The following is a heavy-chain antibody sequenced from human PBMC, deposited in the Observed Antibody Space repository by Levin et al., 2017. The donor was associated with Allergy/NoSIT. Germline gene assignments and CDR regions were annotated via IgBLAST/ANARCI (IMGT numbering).Heavy chain of an antibody. CDR2: ITHSGRT. J-gene: IGHJ3*01. D-gene: IGHD1-1*01. CDR1: GGSISIFY. Sequence: PSETLSLTCTVSGGSISIFYWSLIRQPPGKGLEWIGYITHSGRTNYNPSLKSRLTLSLDTSKNQFSLKLTSATAADTAVYYCARDTGGFAFDLWGQGTLVTVSS. CDR3: ARDTGGFAFDL. V-gene: IGHV4-59*01.